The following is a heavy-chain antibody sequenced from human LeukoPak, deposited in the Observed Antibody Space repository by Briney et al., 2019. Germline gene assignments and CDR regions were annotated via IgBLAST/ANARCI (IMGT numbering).Heavy chain of an antibody. CDR2: ISSSGDTI. D-gene: IGHD4-11*01. J-gene: IGHJ5*02. Sequence: LGGSLRLSCAASGFTFRDYYMTWMRQAPGKGLEWLSYISSSGDTIYYADSVKGRFTISRDNAKNSLYLQMNNLRDEDTAVYYCAKNHVTVPNGDWFGPWGQGTLVTVSS. CDR1: GFTFRDYY. V-gene: IGHV3-11*04. CDR3: AKNHVTVPNGDWFGP.